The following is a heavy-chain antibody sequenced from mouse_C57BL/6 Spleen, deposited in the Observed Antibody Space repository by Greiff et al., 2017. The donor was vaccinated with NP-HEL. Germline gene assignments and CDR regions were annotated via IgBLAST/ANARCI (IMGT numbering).Heavy chain of an antibody. D-gene: IGHD1-1*01. CDR3: ASPGNYYGSSYGWFAY. V-gene: IGHV1-55*01. CDR2: IYPGSGST. Sequence: QVQLQQPGAELVKPGASVKMSCKASGYTFTSYWITWVKQRPGQGLEWIGDIYPGSGSTNYNEKFKSKATLTVDTSSSTAYMQLSSLTSEDSAVYYCASPGNYYGSSYGWFAYWGQGTLVTVSA. CDR1: GYTFTSYW. J-gene: IGHJ3*01.